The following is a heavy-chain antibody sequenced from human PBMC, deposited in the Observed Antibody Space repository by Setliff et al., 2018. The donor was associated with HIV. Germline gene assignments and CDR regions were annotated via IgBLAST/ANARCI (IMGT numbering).Heavy chain of an antibody. CDR1: GYTFSAYY. V-gene: IGHV1-2*02. D-gene: IGHD1-26*01. Sequence: VASVKVSCKASGYTFSAYYLHWVRRAPGQGLEWMGWINPNSGATNYAHNFQGRVTMTRDTSISTAYMDLSSLTSDDTAVYYCVLASIVSTARWNHWGRGTLVTVPQ. J-gene: IGHJ5*02. CDR3: VLASIVSTARWNH. CDR2: INPNSGAT.